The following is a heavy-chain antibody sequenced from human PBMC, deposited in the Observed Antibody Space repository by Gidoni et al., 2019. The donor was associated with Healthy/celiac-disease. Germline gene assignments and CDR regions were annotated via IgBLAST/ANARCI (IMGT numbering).Heavy chain of an antibody. V-gene: IGHV1-8*01. CDR2: MNPNSGNT. J-gene: IGHJ5*02. CDR3: ARADYDFWSGYYKSWFDP. Sequence: QVQLVQSGAEVKKPGASVKVSCKASGYTFTSYDINWVRQATGQGLEWMGWMNPNSGNTGYAQKFQGRVTMTRNTSISTAYMELSSLRSEDTAVYYCARADYDFWSGYYKSWFDPWGQGTLVTVSS. CDR1: GYTFTSYD. D-gene: IGHD3-3*01.